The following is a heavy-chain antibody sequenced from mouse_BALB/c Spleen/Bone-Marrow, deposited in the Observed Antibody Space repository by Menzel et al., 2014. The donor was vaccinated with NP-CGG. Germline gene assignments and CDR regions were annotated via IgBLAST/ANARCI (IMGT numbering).Heavy chain of an antibody. J-gene: IGHJ3*01. CDR2: IREGGSYT. V-gene: IGHV5-4*02. CDR3: ANYYGSSWFAY. Sequence: DVMLVESGGGLVKPGGSLKLSCAASGFTFSDYYMYWVRQTPEKRLEGVATIREGGSYTYYPDSVKGRFTISRDNAKNNLYLQMSSLKSEDTAMYYCANYYGSSWFAYWGQGTLVTVSA. D-gene: IGHD1-1*01. CDR1: GFTFSDYY.